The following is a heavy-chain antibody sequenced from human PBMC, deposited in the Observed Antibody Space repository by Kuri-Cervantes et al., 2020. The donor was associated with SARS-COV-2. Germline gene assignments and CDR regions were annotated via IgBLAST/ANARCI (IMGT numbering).Heavy chain of an antibody. CDR2: IYYSGST. J-gene: IGHJ4*02. CDR3: ARAIVVVTASPYYFDY. D-gene: IGHD2-21*02. CDR1: GGSISSSSYY. V-gene: IGHV4-39*07. Sequence: SETLSLTCTVSGGSISSSSYYWGWIRQPPGKGLEWIGSIYYSGSTYHNPSLKSRVTISVDTSKNQFSLKLSSVTAADTAVYYCARAIVVVTASPYYFDYWGQGTLVTVSS.